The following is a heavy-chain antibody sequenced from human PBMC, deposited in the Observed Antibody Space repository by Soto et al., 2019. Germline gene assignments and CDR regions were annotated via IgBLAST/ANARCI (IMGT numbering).Heavy chain of an antibody. CDR2: IYYSGST. CDR3: ARDGYYYDSSGYHASWFDP. CDR1: GGSISSGGYY. J-gene: IGHJ5*02. Sequence: SETLSLTCTVSGGSISSGGYYWSWIRQHPGKGLEWIGYIYYSGSTYYNPSLKSRVTISVDTSKNQFSLKLSSVTAADTAVYYCARDGYYYDSSGYHASWFDPWGQGTLVTVSS. V-gene: IGHV4-31*03. D-gene: IGHD3-22*01.